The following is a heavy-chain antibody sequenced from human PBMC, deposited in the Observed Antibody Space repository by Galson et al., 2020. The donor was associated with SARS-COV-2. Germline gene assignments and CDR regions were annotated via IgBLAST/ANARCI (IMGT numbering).Heavy chain of an antibody. CDR3: ASVVAGTHPIRFDY. J-gene: IGHJ4*02. CDR2: ISYDGSNK. V-gene: IGHV3-30*03. CDR1: GFTFSSYG. Sequence: GESLRLSCAASGFTFSSYGMHWVRQAPGKGLEWVAGISYDGSNKYYADSVKGRFTISRDNSKNTLYLQMNSLRAEDTAVYYCASVVAGTHPIRFDYWGQGTLVTVSS. D-gene: IGHD6-19*01.